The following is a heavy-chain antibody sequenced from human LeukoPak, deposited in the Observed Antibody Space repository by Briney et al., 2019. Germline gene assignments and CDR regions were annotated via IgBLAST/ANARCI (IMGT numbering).Heavy chain of an antibody. J-gene: IGHJ6*03. CDR1: GFTFSGSA. D-gene: IGHD4-23*01. CDR3: TGTQIDDYGGEYYYYYMDV. V-gene: IGHV3-73*01. Sequence: PGGSLRLSCAASGFTFSGSAMHRVRQASGKGLEWVGRIRSKANSYATAYAASVKGRFTISRDDSKNTAYLQMNSLKTEDTAVYYCTGTQIDDYGGEYYYYYMDVWGKGTTVTVSS. CDR2: IRSKANSYAT.